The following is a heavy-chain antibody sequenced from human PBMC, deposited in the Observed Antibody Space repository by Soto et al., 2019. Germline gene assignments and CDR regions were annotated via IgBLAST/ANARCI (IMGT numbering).Heavy chain of an antibody. Sequence: ASVKISCKASGYTFTSYGISWVRQAPGQGLEWMGWISAYNGNTNYAQKLQGRVTMTTDTSTSTAYMELRSLRSDDTAVYHCARLSCSGGNCYFQQWGQGTLVTVSS. CDR1: GYTFTSYG. CDR2: ISAYNGNT. CDR3: ARLSCSGGNCYFQQ. J-gene: IGHJ1*01. V-gene: IGHV1-18*01. D-gene: IGHD2-15*01.